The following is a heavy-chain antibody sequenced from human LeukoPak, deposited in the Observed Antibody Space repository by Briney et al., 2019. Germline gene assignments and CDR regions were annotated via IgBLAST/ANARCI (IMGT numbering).Heavy chain of an antibody. CDR1: GYTLTELS. V-gene: IGHV1-24*01. Sequence: ALVKVSCKVSGYTLTELSMHWVRQAPGKGLEWMGGFDPEDGETIYAQKFQGRVTMTEDTSTDTAYMELSSLRSEDTAVYYCATDQWSSSTFDYWGQGTLVTVSS. J-gene: IGHJ4*02. CDR2: FDPEDGET. D-gene: IGHD6-6*01. CDR3: ATDQWSSSTFDY.